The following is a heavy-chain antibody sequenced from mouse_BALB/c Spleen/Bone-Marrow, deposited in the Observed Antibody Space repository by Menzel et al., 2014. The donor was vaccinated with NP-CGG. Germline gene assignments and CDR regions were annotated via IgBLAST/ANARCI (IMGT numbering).Heavy chain of an antibody. CDR2: ILPGSGST. CDR1: GYTFSRYW. V-gene: IGHV1-9*01. Sequence: VQLQQSGAELMKPGASVKISCKATGYTFSRYWIEWVKQRPGHGLEWIGKILPGSGSTNYNEKFKGKATFTADTSSNAAYMQLSSLTSEDSAVYYCARNYGNYVWFANWGQGTLVTVSA. J-gene: IGHJ3*01. CDR3: ARNYGNYVWFAN. D-gene: IGHD2-1*01.